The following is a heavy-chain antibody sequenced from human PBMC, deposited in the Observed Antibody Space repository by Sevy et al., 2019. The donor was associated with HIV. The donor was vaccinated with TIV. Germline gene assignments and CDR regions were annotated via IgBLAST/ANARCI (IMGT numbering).Heavy chain of an antibody. CDR2: TWYASKWYN. CDR1: GDSVSRTDVA. V-gene: IGHV6-1*01. CDR3: ARQKDIGFDV. Sequence: SQTLSLTCAISGDSVSRTDVAWNWIRQSPSRGLEWLGRTWYASKWYNDYAISVKSRLTINPDTTRNQVSLHLSSVTPEDTAVYYCARQKDIGFDVWGQGTVVTVSS. J-gene: IGHJ3*01.